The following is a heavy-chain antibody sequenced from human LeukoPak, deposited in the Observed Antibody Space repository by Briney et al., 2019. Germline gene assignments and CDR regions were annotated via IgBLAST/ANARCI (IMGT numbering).Heavy chain of an antibody. CDR3: ARVRVHEVYYYYYYYMDV. CDR1: GGSISSYY. V-gene: IGHV4-59*01. CDR2: IYYSGST. J-gene: IGHJ6*03. Sequence: PSETLSLTCTVSGGSISSYYWSWIRQPPGKGLEWIGYIYYSGSTNYNPSLKSRVIISVDTSKNQFSLKLSSVTAADTAVYYCARVRVHEVYYYYYYYMDVWGKGTTVTVSS. D-gene: IGHD2-8*01.